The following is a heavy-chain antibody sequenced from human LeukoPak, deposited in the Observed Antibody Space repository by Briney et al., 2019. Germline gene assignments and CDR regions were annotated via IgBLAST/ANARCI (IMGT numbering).Heavy chain of an antibody. Sequence: PGGSLGLSCAASGFTFSSYGMHWVRQAPGKGMEWVAVIWYDGSNKYYADSVKGRFTISRDNSKNTLYLQMNSLRAEDTAVYYCARESYGSGSYYILYFDYWGQGTLVTVSS. CDR3: ARESYGSGSYYILYFDY. V-gene: IGHV3-33*01. CDR1: GFTFSSYG. CDR2: IWYDGSNK. J-gene: IGHJ4*02. D-gene: IGHD3-10*01.